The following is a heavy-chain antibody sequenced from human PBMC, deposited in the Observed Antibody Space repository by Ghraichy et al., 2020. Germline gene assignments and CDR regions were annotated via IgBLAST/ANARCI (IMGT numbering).Heavy chain of an antibody. J-gene: IGHJ6*02. V-gene: IGHV1-18*04. CDR3: ARGSGNYYYYGMDV. D-gene: IGHD4-23*01. Sequence: ASVKVSCKASGYTFTSYGISWVRQAPGQGLEWMGWISAYNGNTNYAQKLQGRVTMTTDTSTSTAYMKLRSLRSDDTAVYYCARGSGNYYYYGMDVWGQGTTVTVSS. CDR1: GYTFTSYG. CDR2: ISAYNGNT.